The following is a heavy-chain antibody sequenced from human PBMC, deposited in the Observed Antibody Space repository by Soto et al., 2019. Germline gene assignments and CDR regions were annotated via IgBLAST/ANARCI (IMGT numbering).Heavy chain of an antibody. V-gene: IGHV4-39*01. J-gene: IGHJ3*02. Sequence: SETLSLTCSVSGGSISSSSYNWDWIRQPPGKGLEWIGTIYYNGDTDYNPSLKSRATISVDASDYQFSLELSSVTAADTSIYYCARFSGNAFDIWGHGTMVTVS. CDR1: GGSISSSSYN. CDR3: ARFSGNAFDI. CDR2: IYYNGDT.